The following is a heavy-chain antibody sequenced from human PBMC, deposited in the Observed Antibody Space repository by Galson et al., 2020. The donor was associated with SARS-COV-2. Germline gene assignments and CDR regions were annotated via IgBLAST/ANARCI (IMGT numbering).Heavy chain of an antibody. CDR1: GDYISSAYY. CDR3: ARRGAWWYFDV. J-gene: IGHJ2*01. V-gene: IGHV4-38-2*01. CDR2: FHRSGAT. Sequence: SETLSLTCDVSGDYISSAYYWGWIRQSPGKGLEWIGHFHRSGATYSNPSLKSRLTISIDTSKNQFSLNLISVTAADTAVYYCARRGAWWYFDVWGRGTLVTVSS. D-gene: IGHD3-10*01.